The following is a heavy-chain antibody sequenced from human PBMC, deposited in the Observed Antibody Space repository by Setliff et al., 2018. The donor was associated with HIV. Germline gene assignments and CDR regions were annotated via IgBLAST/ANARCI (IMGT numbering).Heavy chain of an antibody. CDR1: GYTFTSYD. J-gene: IGHJ3*02. CDR3: AREALHAGGWRGAFDI. CDR2: MNPKSGNT. V-gene: IGHV1-8*02. Sequence: ASVKVSCKASGYTFTSYDINWVRQAPGQGLECMGWMNPKSGNTGYVQKFQGRVTMTRNTSISTAYMELSSLRSEDTAVYYCAREALHAGGWRGAFDIWGQGTMVTVS. D-gene: IGHD6-19*01.